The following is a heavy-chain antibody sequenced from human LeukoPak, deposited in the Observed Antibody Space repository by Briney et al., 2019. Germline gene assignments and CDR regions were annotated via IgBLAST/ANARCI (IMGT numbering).Heavy chain of an antibody. CDR1: GGSISSYY. CDR2: IYTSGST. CDR3: ARLGLYSSSWPPFENYYYMDV. D-gene: IGHD6-13*01. Sequence: SETLSLTCTVSGGSISSYYWSWIRQPAGKGLEWIGRIYTSGSTNYNPSLKSRVTMSVDTSKNQFSLKLSSVTAADTAVYYCARLGLYSSSWPPFENYYYMDVWGKGTTVTVSS. V-gene: IGHV4-4*07. J-gene: IGHJ6*03.